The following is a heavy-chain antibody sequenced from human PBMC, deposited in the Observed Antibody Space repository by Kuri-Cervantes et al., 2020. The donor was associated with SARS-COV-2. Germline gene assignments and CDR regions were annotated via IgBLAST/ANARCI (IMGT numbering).Heavy chain of an antibody. CDR1: GFTFSNAW. J-gene: IGHJ4*02. Sequence: GGSLRLSCAASGFTFSNAWMSWVRQAPGKGLEWVGRIKSKTDGGTTDYAAPVKGRFTISRDDSKNTLYLQMNSLKTEGTAVYYCARDQAGTIDYWGQGTLVTVSS. CDR2: IKSKTDGGTT. D-gene: IGHD1-1*01. V-gene: IGHV3-15*01. CDR3: ARDQAGTIDY.